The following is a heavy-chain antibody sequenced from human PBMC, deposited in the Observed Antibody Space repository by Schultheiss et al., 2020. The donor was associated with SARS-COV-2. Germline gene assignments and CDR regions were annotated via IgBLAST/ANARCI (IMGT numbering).Heavy chain of an antibody. V-gene: IGHV3-21*01. CDR2: ISSSSSYI. Sequence: GGSLRLSCAASGFTFSSYSMNWVRQAPGKGLEWVSSISSSSSYIYYADSVKGRFTISRDNSKNTLYLQMNSLRAEDTAVYYCARALWYSSGWYVGAFDYWGQGTLVTVSS. CDR1: GFTFSSYS. D-gene: IGHD6-19*01. J-gene: IGHJ4*02. CDR3: ARALWYSSGWYVGAFDY.